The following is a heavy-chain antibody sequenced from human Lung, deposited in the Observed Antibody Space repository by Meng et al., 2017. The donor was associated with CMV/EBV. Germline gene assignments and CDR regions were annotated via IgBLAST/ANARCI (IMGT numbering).Heavy chain of an antibody. J-gene: IGHJ5*02. V-gene: IGHV3-53*01. D-gene: IGHD2-2*01. CDR2: IYSGGST. CDR3: ARVVVVVPAATRYNWFDP. CDR1: GFTVSSNY. Sequence: EVQLVESGGGLIQPGGSLRLSCAASGFTVSSNYMSWVRQAPGKGLEWVSAIYSGGSTYYADSVKGRFTISRDNSKNTLYLQMNSLRAEDTAVYYCARVVVVVPAATRYNWFDPWGQGTLVTVSS.